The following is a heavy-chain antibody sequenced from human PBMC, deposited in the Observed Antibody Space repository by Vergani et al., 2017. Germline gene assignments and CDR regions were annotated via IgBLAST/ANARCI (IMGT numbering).Heavy chain of an antibody. J-gene: IGHJ1*01. CDR2: ISSGGGDI. CDR1: GFTFDTYT. CDR3: TNAWGLYYLHGEYFQD. Sequence: EVQLLESGGGLVQPGGSRRLSCAGAGFTFDTYTMAYVRQAPGKGLEWVATISSGGGDIFYADPVKGRFTISRDNSKNTLFLQMNSLKDEDTAVYYCTNAWGLYYLHGEYFQDWGRGTLVSVSS. V-gene: IGHV3-23*01. D-gene: IGHD3-10*01.